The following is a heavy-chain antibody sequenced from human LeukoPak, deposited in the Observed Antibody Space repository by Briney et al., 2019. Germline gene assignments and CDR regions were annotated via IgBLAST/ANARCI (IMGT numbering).Heavy chain of an antibody. CDR3: ARDPGGYSGYDFFDY. CDR1: GYTFTSYG. Sequence: GASVKVSCKASGYTFTSYGISWVRQAPGQGLEWMGWISAYNSNTNYAQKLQGRVTMTTDTSTSTAYMELRSLRSDDTAVYYCARDPGGYSGYDFFDYWGQGTLVTVSS. CDR2: ISAYNSNT. V-gene: IGHV1-18*04. J-gene: IGHJ4*02. D-gene: IGHD5-12*01.